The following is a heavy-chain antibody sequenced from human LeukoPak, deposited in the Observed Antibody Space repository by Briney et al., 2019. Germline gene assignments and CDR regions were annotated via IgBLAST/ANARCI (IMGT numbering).Heavy chain of an antibody. CDR3: AREHSSSSGLDY. CDR1: GFTFSSYG. CDR2: IWYDGSNK. D-gene: IGHD6-6*01. Sequence: PGGSLRLSCAASGFTFSSYGMHWVRQAPGKGLEWVAVIWYDGSNKYYADSVKGRFTISRDNSKNTLYLQMNSLRAEDTAVYYCAREHSSSSGLDYWGQGTLVTVSS. V-gene: IGHV3-33*01. J-gene: IGHJ4*02.